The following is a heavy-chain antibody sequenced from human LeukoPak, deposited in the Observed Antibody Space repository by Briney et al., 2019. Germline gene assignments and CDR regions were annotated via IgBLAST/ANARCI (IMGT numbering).Heavy chain of an antibody. CDR2: TSGSGGST. D-gene: IGHD4-17*01. V-gene: IGHV3-23*01. CDR3: AKAPLATVVTGYFDY. CDR1: GFTFSSYA. Sequence: GGSLRLSCAASGFTFSSYAMSWVRQAPGKGLEWVSATSGSGGSTYYADSVKGRFTISRDNSKNTLYLQMNSLRAEDTAVYYCAKAPLATVVTGYFDYWGQGTLVTVSS. J-gene: IGHJ4*02.